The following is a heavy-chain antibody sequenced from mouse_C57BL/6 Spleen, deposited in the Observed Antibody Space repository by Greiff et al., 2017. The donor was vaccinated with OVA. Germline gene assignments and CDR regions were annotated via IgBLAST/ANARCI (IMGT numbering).Heavy chain of an antibody. CDR2: ISDGGSYT. CDR3: SRGRDYYGAWYFAV. V-gene: IGHV5-4*01. CDR1: GFTFSSYA. J-gene: IGHJ1*03. Sequence: EVQLQQSGGVLVKPGGSLKLSCAASGFTFSSYAMSWVRQTPEKRLEWVATISDGGSYTYYPDNVKGRFTISRDNAKNNLYLQMSRLTSEDTAMDYCSRGRDYYGAWYFAVWGTGTLVTVS. D-gene: IGHD1-1*01.